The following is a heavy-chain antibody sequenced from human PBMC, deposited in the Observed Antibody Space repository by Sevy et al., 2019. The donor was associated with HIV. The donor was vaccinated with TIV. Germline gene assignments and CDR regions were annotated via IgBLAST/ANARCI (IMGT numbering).Heavy chain of an antibody. CDR2: MNTAGSST. CDR3: ATPRFDF. V-gene: IGHV3-74*01. J-gene: IGHJ4*02. Sequence: GGSLRLSCEASGFDFSSHWMQWVRQAPGKGLVWVSRMNTAGSSTNYADSVKGRFTISSVNAKNTLALEMNNMRDEDRALYYCATPRFDFWGPGTLVTVSS. CDR1: GFDFSSHW.